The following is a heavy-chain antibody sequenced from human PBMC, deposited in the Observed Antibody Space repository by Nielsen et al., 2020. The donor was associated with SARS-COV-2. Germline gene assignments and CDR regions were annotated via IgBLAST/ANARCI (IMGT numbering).Heavy chain of an antibody. D-gene: IGHD2-2*01. V-gene: IGHV3-30*18. CDR2: ISYDGSNK. J-gene: IGHJ6*02. CDR3: AKDLGVPAAADNKKRYYYYYGMDV. Sequence: VRQAPGKGLEWVAVISYDGSNKYYADSVKGRFTISRDNSKNTLYLQMNSLRAEDTAVYYCAKDLGVPAAADNKKRYYYYYGMDVWGQGTTVTVSS.